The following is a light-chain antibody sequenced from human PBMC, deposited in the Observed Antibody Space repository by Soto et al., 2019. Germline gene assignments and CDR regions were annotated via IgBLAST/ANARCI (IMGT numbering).Light chain of an antibody. CDR3: SSYTSSRTWV. V-gene: IGLV2-14*01. Sequence: QSALTQPASVSGSPGQSITISCTGTSSDIGSYDYVSWYQQHPGKAPKLMIYGVTNRPSGLSNRFSGSKSGNTASLAISGLQAEDEADYYCSSYTSSRTWVYGGGTKVTVL. CDR1: SSDIGSYDY. J-gene: IGLJ3*02. CDR2: GVT.